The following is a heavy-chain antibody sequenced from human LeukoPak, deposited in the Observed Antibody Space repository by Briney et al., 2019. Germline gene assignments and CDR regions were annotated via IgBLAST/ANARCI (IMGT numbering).Heavy chain of an antibody. CDR2: ISSSGSTI. D-gene: IGHD1-26*01. V-gene: IGHV3-48*03. Sequence: GGSLRLSCAASGFTFSSYAMSWVRQAPGKGLEWVSYISSSGSTIYYADSVKGRFTISRDNAKNSLYLQMNSLRAEDTAVYYCASGFGGSYTRAFDYWGQGTLVTVSS. CDR3: ASGFGGSYTRAFDY. CDR1: GFTFSSYA. J-gene: IGHJ4*02.